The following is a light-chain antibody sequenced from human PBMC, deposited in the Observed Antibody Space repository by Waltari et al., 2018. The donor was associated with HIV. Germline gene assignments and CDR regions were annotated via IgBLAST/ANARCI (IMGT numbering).Light chain of an antibody. CDR2: EVT. Sequence: QSALTQPASVSASPGQSITIPCSGTSSDVGGYNLVSWYQQHPGKAPKLIIYEVTQRPSGISNRFSGSKSGNTASLTISGLQAEDEADYYCCSYAGISTLFGGGTKLTVL. CDR1: SSDVGGYNL. CDR3: CSYAGISTL. V-gene: IGLV2-23*02. J-gene: IGLJ2*01.